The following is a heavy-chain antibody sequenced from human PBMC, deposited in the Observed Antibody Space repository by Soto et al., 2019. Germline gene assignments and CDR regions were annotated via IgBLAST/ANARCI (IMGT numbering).Heavy chain of an antibody. D-gene: IGHD3-10*01. J-gene: IGHJ3*01. CDR2: INPSGGAT. CDR3: ARANYGSGTVFAAFDF. CDR1: GYPFTTYY. Sequence: ASVKVSCKTSGYPFTTYYIHWARQAPGQGLEWMGTINPSGGATNLPQRFQGRVAMSRDTSTSTVYMHLSSLRSEDTAVYYCARANYGSGTVFAAFDFWGQGTMVPVSS. V-gene: IGHV1-46*01.